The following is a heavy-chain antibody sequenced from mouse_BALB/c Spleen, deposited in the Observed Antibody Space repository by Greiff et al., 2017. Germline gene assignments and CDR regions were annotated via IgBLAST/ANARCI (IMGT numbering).Heavy chain of an antibody. V-gene: IGHV14-3*02. CDR2: IDPANGNT. Sequence: ESGAELVKPGASVKLSCTASGFNIKDTYMHWVKQRPEQGLEWIGRIDPANGNTKYDPKFQGKATITADTSSNTAYLQLSSLTSEDTAVYYCARNWDAWFAYWGQGTLVTVSA. D-gene: IGHD4-1*01. J-gene: IGHJ3*01. CDR3: ARNWDAWFAY. CDR1: GFNIKDTY.